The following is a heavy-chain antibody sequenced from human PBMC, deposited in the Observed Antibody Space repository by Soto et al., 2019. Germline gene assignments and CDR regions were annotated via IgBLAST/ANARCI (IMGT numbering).Heavy chain of an antibody. V-gene: IGHV1-46*01. D-gene: IGHD3-16*01. CDR1: GYSFTNNY. CDR3: ARDWGYIADTFDT. J-gene: IGHJ5*02. CDR2: INPYNGST. Sequence: QVQLVQSGAEVRKPGASVRISCKASGYSFTNNYIHWVRQAPGRGFEWVAMINPYNGSTGYGRKFQGRVTLTTDTSTSTAYMELTSLRSEDTAMYYCARDWGYIADTFDTWGQGTLVIVTS.